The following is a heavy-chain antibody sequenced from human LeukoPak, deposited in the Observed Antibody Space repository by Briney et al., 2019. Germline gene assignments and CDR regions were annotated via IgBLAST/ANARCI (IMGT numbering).Heavy chain of an antibody. J-gene: IGHJ4*02. CDR3: ASGEAVAGMRVLDY. CDR1: GGTFSNYA. D-gene: IGHD6-19*01. V-gene: IGHV1-69*05. Sequence: SVKVSCKASGGTFSNYAISWVRQAPGQGLEWMGGIIPIFGTANYAQKFQGRVTITTDESTSTAYMELSSLRSEDTAVYYCASGEAVAGMRVLDYWGQGTLVTVSS. CDR2: IIPIFGTA.